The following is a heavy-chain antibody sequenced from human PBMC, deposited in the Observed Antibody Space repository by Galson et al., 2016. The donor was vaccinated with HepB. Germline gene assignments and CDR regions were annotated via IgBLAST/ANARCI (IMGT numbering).Heavy chain of an antibody. CDR3: ARGNEYSSPFYYYYAMDV. Sequence: SETLSLTCSIFGGSISSYYWTWMRQPPGKGLERIGNIYFTGGTNYNPSLKSRVTISLDTSRNQFSLKLTSVTAADLALYYCARGNEYSSPFYYYYAMDVWGQGTTVTVSS. CDR2: IYFTGGT. CDR1: GGSISSYY. J-gene: IGHJ6*02. V-gene: IGHV4-59*01. D-gene: IGHD6-6*01.